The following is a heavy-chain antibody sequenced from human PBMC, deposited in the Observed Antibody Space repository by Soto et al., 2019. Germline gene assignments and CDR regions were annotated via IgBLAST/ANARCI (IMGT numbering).Heavy chain of an antibody. CDR3: ARALQVVVVAATDY. V-gene: IGHV1-2*02. Sequence: ASVKVSCKASGYTFTGYYMHWVRQAPGQGLEWMGWINPNSGGTNYAQKFQGRVTMTRDTSISTAYMELSRLRSDDTAVYYCARALQVVVVAATDYWGQGTLVTVSS. CDR2: INPNSGGT. J-gene: IGHJ4*02. D-gene: IGHD2-15*01. CDR1: GYTFTGYY.